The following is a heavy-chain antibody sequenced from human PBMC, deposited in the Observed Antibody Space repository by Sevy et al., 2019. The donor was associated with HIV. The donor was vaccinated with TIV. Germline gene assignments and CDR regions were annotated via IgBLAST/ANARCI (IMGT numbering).Heavy chain of an antibody. CDR3: ARSWDYWGQMGY. Sequence: GGSLRLSCAASGFILNNYWMTWVRQAPGKGLEWVANIKQDGSDKYYMESVKGRFNISRDNTKNSLYLQLNSLRAEDTAVYYCARSWDYWGQMGYWGQGTLVTVSS. D-gene: IGHD7-27*01. CDR1: GFILNNYW. CDR2: IKQDGSDK. V-gene: IGHV3-7*03. J-gene: IGHJ4*02.